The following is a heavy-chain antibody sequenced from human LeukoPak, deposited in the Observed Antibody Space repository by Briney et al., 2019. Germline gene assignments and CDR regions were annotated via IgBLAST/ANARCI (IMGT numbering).Heavy chain of an antibody. CDR3: STDYYGSGRPGFGY. CDR1: GFTFSKAW. V-gene: IGHV3-15*07. D-gene: IGHD3-10*01. CDR2: IKSKTDGGTI. Sequence: GGSLRLSCAASGFTFSKAWMNWVRQAPGKGLEWVGRIKSKTDGGTIDHAAPVKGRFTISRDDLKNMMYLQMNSLKTEDTAVYYCSTDYYGSGRPGFGYWDQGSLVTVSS. J-gene: IGHJ4*02.